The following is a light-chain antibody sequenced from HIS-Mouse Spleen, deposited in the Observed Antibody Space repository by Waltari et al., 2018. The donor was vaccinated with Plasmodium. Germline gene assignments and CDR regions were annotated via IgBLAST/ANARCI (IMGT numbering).Light chain of an antibody. CDR3: QQYNNWPRGT. Sequence: EIVMTQSPATLSVSPGERATLSCRARQSVSSNLAWYQQKPGQAPRLLIYGASTRATGIPARVSGSGSGTEFTLTISSMQSEDFAVYYCQQYNNWPRGTFGQGTKVEIK. J-gene: IGKJ1*01. V-gene: IGKV3-15*01. CDR2: GAS. CDR1: QSVSSN.